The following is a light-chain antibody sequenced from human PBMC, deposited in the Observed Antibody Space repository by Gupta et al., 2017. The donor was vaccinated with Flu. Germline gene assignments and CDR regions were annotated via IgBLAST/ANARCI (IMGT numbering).Light chain of an antibody. CDR3: QQDGSSPWT. J-gene: IGKJ1*01. Sequence: EIVLTQSPVTLSLSQGKEPPSPAWASQSVSSSYLAWYQQKPGQAPRLLIYGASSRATGIPDRFSGSGSGTDFTLTISRLEPEDFAVYYCQQDGSSPWTFGQGTKVEIK. CDR2: GAS. CDR1: QSVSSSY. V-gene: IGKV3-20*01.